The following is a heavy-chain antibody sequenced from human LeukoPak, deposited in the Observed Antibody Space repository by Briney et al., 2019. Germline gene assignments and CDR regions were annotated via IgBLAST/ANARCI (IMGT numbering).Heavy chain of an antibody. CDR3: AAGEEDYGDFNWFDP. CDR1: GGSISSGSYY. CDR2: IYTSGST. J-gene: IGHJ5*02. V-gene: IGHV4-61*02. D-gene: IGHD4-17*01. Sequence: SQTLSLTRTVSGGSISSGSYYWSWIRQPAGKGLEWIGRIYTSGSTNYNPTLKSRVTISVDTSKTQFSLKLSSVTAAGTAVYYCAAGEEDYGDFNWFDPWGQGTLVTVSS.